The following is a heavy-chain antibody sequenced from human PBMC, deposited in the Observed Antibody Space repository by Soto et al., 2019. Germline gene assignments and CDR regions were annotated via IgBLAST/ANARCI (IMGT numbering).Heavy chain of an antibody. CDR2: INEDGSEK. Sequence: GGSLRLSCAASGFSFTSYWMDWVRQAPGKGLEWVAMINEDGSEKYYVDSVKGRFTISRDNAKNSLYLQMNSLRAEDTALYYCARAKSSGYYYGADYWGQGSLVTVSS. D-gene: IGHD3-22*01. V-gene: IGHV3-7*05. CDR1: GFSFTSYW. J-gene: IGHJ4*02. CDR3: ARAKSSGYYYGADY.